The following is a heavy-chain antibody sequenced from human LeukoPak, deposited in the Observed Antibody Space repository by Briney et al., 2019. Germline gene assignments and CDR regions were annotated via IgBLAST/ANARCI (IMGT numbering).Heavy chain of an antibody. J-gene: IGHJ4*02. Sequence: GGSLRLSCAVSGFTVSSNYMSWVRQAPGKGLEWVSVIYSGGSTYYADFVKGRFTISRDNSKNTLYLQMNSLRAEDTAVYYCYSMIVVEIRVINDYWGQGTLVTVSS. CDR3: YSMIVVEIRVINDY. D-gene: IGHD3-22*01. V-gene: IGHV3-66*01. CDR1: GFTVSSNY. CDR2: IYSGGST.